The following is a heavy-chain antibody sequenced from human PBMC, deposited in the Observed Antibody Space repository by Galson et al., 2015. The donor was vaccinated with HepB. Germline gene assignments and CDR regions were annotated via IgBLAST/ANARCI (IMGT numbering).Heavy chain of an antibody. D-gene: IGHD6-13*01. Sequence: SLRLSCAASGFTFSSFAMNWVRQAPGKGLEWVSYISSSGGNIHYADSVEGRFTISRDNAKNSLYLQMNSLRDEDTAVYYCARGLAATNTLFDYWGQGALVTVSS. J-gene: IGHJ4*02. CDR3: ARGLAATNTLFDY. CDR2: ISSSGGNI. CDR1: GFTFSSFA. V-gene: IGHV3-48*02.